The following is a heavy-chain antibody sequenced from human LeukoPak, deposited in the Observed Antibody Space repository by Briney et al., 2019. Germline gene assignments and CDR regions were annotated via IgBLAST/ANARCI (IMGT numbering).Heavy chain of an antibody. CDR3: AKDLGGSATTV. CDR2: ISWSGDRM. V-gene: IGHV3-9*01. J-gene: IGHJ4*02. D-gene: IGHD2-2*01. CDR1: GFTFEDHV. Sequence: GRSLRLSCAASGFTFEDHVMHWVRHAPGKGLEWVSSISWSGDRMGYADAVKGRFTISRGNAKNSLFLQMNSLRVEDTALYYCAKDLGGSATTVWGQGTLVTVSS.